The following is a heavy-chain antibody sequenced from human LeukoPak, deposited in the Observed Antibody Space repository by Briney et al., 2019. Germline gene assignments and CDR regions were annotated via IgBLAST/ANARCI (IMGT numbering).Heavy chain of an antibody. CDR1: GFTFSSYS. Sequence: GGSLRLSCAASGFTFSSYSMNWVRQAPGKGLEWVSSISSSSSYIYYADSVKGRFTISRDNAKSSLYLQMNSLRAEDTAVYYCARSTRGSGYPNDYWGQGTLVTVSS. CDR3: ARSTRGSGYPNDY. CDR2: ISSSSSYI. J-gene: IGHJ4*02. V-gene: IGHV3-21*01. D-gene: IGHD3-22*01.